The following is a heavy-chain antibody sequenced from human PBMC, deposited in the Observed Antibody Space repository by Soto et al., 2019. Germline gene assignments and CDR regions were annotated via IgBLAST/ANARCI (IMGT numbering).Heavy chain of an antibody. V-gene: IGHV4-59*01. Sequence: QVQLQESGPGLVKPSETLSLTCTVSGGSISSYYWSWIRQPPGKGLEWIGYIYYSGSTKYNPSLKSRVTISVDTSKNQFSLKLSSVTAADTAVYYCARDKVKIGVDGTHYFYGMDVWGQGTTVTVSS. CDR3: ARDKVKIGVDGTHYFYGMDV. CDR2: IYYSGST. J-gene: IGHJ6*02. D-gene: IGHD6-19*01. CDR1: GGSISSYY.